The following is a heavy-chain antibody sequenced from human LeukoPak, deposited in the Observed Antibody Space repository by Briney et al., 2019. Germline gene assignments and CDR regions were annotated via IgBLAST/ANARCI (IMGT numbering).Heavy chain of an antibody. V-gene: IGHV3-23*01. J-gene: IGHJ6*03. Sequence: GGSLRLSCAASGFTFSGYGMSWVRQAPGKGLEWVSGISGSGGTTYYADSVKGRFTISRDNSKNTLYLQMNSLRAEDTAVYYCARVWATTYYMDVWGKGTTVTVSS. D-gene: IGHD3-16*01. CDR3: ARVWATTYYMDV. CDR2: ISGSGGTT. CDR1: GFTFSGYG.